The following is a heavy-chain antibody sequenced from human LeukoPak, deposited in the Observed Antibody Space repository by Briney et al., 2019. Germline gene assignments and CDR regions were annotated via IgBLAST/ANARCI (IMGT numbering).Heavy chain of an antibody. CDR3: ARVNIAARRFDP. D-gene: IGHD6-6*01. V-gene: IGHV1-2*02. CDR2: INPNSGGT. Sequence: ASVKVSCKASGYTFTDYYMHWVRQAPGQGLEWMGWINPNSGGTNYAQKFQGRVTMTRDTSISTAYMELSRLRSDDTAVYYCARVNIAARRFDPWGQGTLVTVSS. J-gene: IGHJ5*02. CDR1: GYTFTDYY.